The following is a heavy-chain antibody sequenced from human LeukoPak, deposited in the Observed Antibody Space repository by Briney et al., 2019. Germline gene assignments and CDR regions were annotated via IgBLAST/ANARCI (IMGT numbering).Heavy chain of an antibody. V-gene: IGHV4-4*07. CDR3: ARYVRRILYGSGSYIKNYYYYYMDV. D-gene: IGHD3-10*01. CDR2: IYTSGST. J-gene: IGHJ6*03. Sequence: SETLSLTCTVSGGSISSYYWSWIRQPAGKGLEWIGRIYTSGSTNYNPSLKSRVTISVDTSKNQFSLKLSSVTAADTAVYYCARYVRRILYGSGSYIKNYYYYYMDVWGKGTTVTISS. CDR1: GGSISSYY.